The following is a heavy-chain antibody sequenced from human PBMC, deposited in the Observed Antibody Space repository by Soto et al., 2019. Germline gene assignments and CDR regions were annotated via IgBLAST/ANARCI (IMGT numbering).Heavy chain of an antibody. CDR3: ARGLRFLEWLLYAFDI. V-gene: IGHV3-21*01. CDR2: ISSSSSYI. CDR1: GFTFSSYS. J-gene: IGHJ3*02. Sequence: GSLRLSCAASGFTFSSYSMNWVRQAPGKGLEWVSSISSSSSYIYYADSVKGRFTISRDNAKNSLYLQMNSLRAEDTAVYYCARGLRFLEWLLYAFDIWGQGTMVTVSS. D-gene: IGHD3-3*01.